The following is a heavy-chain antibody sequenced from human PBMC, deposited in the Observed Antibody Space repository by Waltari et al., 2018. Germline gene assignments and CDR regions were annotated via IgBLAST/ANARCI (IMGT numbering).Heavy chain of an antibody. D-gene: IGHD3-10*01. CDR1: GFTFSSYG. V-gene: IGHV3-33*01. CDR3: ARDYYGSGSYQQGGY. J-gene: IGHJ4*02. Sequence: QVQLVESGGGVVQPGRSLRLSCAASGFTFSSYGMHWVRQAPGKWLEWGAVIWSDGSNKYYADSVKGRFTISRDNSKNTLYLQMNSLRAEDTAVYYCARDYYGSGSYQQGGYWGQGTLVTVSS. CDR2: IWSDGSNK.